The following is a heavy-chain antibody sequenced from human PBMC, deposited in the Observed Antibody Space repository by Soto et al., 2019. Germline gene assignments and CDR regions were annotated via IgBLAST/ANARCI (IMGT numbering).Heavy chain of an antibody. CDR3: ARDPLLGDWSFDL. Sequence: EVQLVESGGGLVQPGGSLRLSCAASGFTVSSNYMSWVRQAPGQGLDWVSIIYSGGSTYYADSVKGRFTISRDNSKNTLYLQMNSLRAEDRAVYYCARDPLLGDWSFDLWGRGTLVTVSS. V-gene: IGHV3-66*01. CDR2: IYSGGST. CDR1: GFTVSSNY. J-gene: IGHJ2*01.